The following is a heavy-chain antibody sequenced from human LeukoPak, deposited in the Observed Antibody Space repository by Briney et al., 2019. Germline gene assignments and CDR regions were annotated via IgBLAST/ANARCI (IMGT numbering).Heavy chain of an antibody. Sequence: GSVKVSCKASGYTFTSYDINWVRQATGQGLEWMGWMNPNSGDTGYAQKFQGRVTMTRNTSISTAYMELSSLRSEDTAVYYYARALVVRFLEWLYYYYGMDVWGQGTTVTVSS. CDR2: MNPNSGDT. D-gene: IGHD3-3*01. V-gene: IGHV1-8*01. CDR1: GYTFTSYD. J-gene: IGHJ6*02. CDR3: ARALVVRFLEWLYYYYGMDV.